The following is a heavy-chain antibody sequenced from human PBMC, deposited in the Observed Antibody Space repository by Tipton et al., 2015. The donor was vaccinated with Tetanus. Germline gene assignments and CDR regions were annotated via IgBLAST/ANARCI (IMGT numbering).Heavy chain of an antibody. CDR1: GFTFSSYG. CDR2: IWYDGSNK. J-gene: IGHJ5*02. Sequence: SLRLSCAASGFTFSSYGMHWVRQAPGKGLEWVAVIWYDGSNKYYADSVKGRFTTSRDNSKNTLYLQMNSLRAEHTAVYYCARDRRQTPYYYDSSGYYYPSWFDPWGQGTLVTVSS. D-gene: IGHD3-22*01. V-gene: IGHV3-33*01. CDR3: ARDRRQTPYYYDSSGYYYPSWFDP.